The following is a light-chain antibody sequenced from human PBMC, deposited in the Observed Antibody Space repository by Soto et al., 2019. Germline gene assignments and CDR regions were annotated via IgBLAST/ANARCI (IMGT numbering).Light chain of an antibody. V-gene: IGLV2-14*01. J-gene: IGLJ2*01. CDR3: TSYTGSSTLV. CDR2: EVS. CDR1: SSDVGGYNY. Sequence: QSALAQPASVSGSPGQSITISCTGTSSDVGGYNYVSWFQQHPGKVPRLIIFEVSNRPSGVSNRFSGSKSGNTASLTISGLQAEDEADYYCTSYTGSSTLVFGGGTKATV.